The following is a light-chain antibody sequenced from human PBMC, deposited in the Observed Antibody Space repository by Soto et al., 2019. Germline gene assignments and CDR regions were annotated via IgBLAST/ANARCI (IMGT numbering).Light chain of an antibody. CDR3: QPSFSAPLT. Sequence: QMTQSPSALSASVGDRVTITCRASQNIKKYLNWYRQKPGKAPDLLIYTASSLQVGFPSRFSGSGSGTDFSLTITSLQPEDSSIYFCQPSFSAPLTFGGGTKV. J-gene: IGKJ4*01. V-gene: IGKV1-39*01. CDR2: TAS. CDR1: QNIKKY.